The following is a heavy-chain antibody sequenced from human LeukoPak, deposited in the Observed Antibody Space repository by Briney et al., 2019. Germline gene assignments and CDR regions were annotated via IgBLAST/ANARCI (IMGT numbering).Heavy chain of an antibody. V-gene: IGHV3-53*01. CDR1: GFTVSSNY. D-gene: IGHD3-22*01. J-gene: IGHJ4*02. Sequence: PGGSLRLSCAASGFTVSSNYMSWVRQAPGKGLEWVSVIYSGGSTYYADSVKGRFTISRDNPKNTLYLQMNSLRAEDTAVYYCARGYYDSSGYYYVDLPTYYFDYWGQGTLVTVSS. CDR3: ARGYYDSSGYYYVDLPTYYFDY. CDR2: IYSGGST.